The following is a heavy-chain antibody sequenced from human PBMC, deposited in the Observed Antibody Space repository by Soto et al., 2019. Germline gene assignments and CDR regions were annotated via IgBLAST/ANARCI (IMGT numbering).Heavy chain of an antibody. J-gene: IGHJ2*01. V-gene: IGHV4-61*01. Sequence: QVQLQEPGPGLVKPSETLSLTCTVSGGSDSSGSYYWSWIRQPPGKGLEWIGYIYYSGSTNYNPSFKSRVNVTVDTSKDQYSLKLSSVTAADTAAYSGARVSHPWNWYFELWGRGTLVTVSS. CDR2: IYYSGST. CDR3: ARVSHPWNWYFEL. CDR1: GGSDSSGSYY. D-gene: IGHD3-3*01.